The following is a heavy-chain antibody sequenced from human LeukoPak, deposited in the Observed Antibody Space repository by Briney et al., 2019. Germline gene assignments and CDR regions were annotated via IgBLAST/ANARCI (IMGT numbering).Heavy chain of an antibody. CDR2: INHSRSI. CDR1: GGSFSGYY. V-gene: IGHV4-34*01. D-gene: IGHD3-3*01. Sequence: SETLSLTCAVYGGSFSGYYWSWIRQPPGKGLEWIGEINHSRSINYNPSLKSRVTISLDTSKNQFSLNLRSVTAADTAVYYCARDGVVTMELDYWGQGTLVTVSS. CDR3: ARDGVVTMELDY. J-gene: IGHJ4*02.